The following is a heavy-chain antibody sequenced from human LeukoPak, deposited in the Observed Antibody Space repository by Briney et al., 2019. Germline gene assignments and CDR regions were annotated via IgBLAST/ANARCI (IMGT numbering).Heavy chain of an antibody. J-gene: IGHJ4*02. D-gene: IGHD5-24*01. CDR1: GFTFSSYT. Sequence: GGSLRLSCAASGFTFSSYTMNWVRQAPGKGLEWVAFIRYDGSNKYYADSVKGRFTISRDNSKNTLYLQMNSLRAEDTAVYYCAKDRVAPDLYYFDYWGQGTLVTVSS. V-gene: IGHV3-30*02. CDR2: IRYDGSNK. CDR3: AKDRVAPDLYYFDY.